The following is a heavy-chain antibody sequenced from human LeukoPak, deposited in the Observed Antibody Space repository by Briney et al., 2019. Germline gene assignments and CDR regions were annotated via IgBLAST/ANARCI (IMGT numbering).Heavy chain of an antibody. D-gene: IGHD6-13*01. CDR1: GFTFSDYY. CDR3: ARDQVHIAAAVMPFDY. V-gene: IGHV3-11*01. Sequence: PGGSLRLSCAASGFTFSDYYMSWIRQAPGKGLEWVSYISSSGSTIYYADSVKGRFTISRDNAKNSLYLQMNSLRAEDTAVYYCARDQVHIAAAVMPFDYWGQGTLVTVSS. J-gene: IGHJ4*02. CDR2: ISSSGSTI.